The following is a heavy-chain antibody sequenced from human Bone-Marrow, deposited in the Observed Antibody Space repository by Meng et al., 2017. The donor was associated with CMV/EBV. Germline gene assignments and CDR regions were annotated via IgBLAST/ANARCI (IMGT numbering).Heavy chain of an antibody. V-gene: IGHV3-30*11. CDR2: ISYDGSNK. J-gene: IGHJ4*02. D-gene: IGHD6-13*01. Sequence: SGLTFSSYARHWVRQAPGKGLEWVAVISYDGSNKYYADSVKGRFTISRDNSKNTLYLQMNSLRAEDTAVYYCARDTIWQQLVLIFDYWGQGTLVTVSS. CDR3: ARDTIWQQLVLIFDY. CDR1: GLTFSSYA.